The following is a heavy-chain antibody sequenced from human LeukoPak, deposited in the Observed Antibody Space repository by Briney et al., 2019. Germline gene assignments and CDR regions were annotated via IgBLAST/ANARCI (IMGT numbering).Heavy chain of an antibody. V-gene: IGHV3-33*01. CDR3: ARDLSYGDYPWGYFDY. J-gene: IGHJ4*02. CDR2: IWYDGSNK. Sequence: PGRSLRLSCAASGFTFSSYGMHWVRQAPGKGLEWVAVIWYDGSNKYYADSVKGRFTISRDNSKNTLYLQMNSLRAEDTAVYYCARDLSYGDYPWGYFDYWGQGTLVTVSS. CDR1: GFTFSSYG. D-gene: IGHD4-17*01.